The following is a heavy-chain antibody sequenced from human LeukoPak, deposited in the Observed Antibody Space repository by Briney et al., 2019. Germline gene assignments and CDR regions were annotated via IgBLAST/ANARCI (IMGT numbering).Heavy chain of an antibody. V-gene: IGHV3-21*01. J-gene: IGHJ4*02. CDR3: ARDESISSWSVDY. Sequence: GGSLRLSCAASGFTFSSYSMNWVRQAPGKGLECVLSISRSSDYIYYADSVKGRFTISRDNAKNSLYLQMNSLRAEDTAVYYCARDESISSWSVDYWGQGTLVTVSS. D-gene: IGHD6-13*01. CDR2: ISRSSDYI. CDR1: GFTFSSYS.